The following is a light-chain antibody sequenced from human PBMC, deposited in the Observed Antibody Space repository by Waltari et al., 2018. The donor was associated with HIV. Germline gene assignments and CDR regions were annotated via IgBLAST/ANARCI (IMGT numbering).Light chain of an antibody. Sequence: QSVLTQPPSVSGAPGQRVTIPCTGSRPTIGADYHVNWYPQLPGTAPKLLIYGYNNRPSGVSDRFSGSKSGTSASLAITGLQAEDEADYYCHSYDSSLDGWVFGGGTKLTVL. CDR1: RPTIGADYH. CDR3: HSYDSSLDGWV. V-gene: IGLV1-40*01. CDR2: GYN. J-gene: IGLJ3*02.